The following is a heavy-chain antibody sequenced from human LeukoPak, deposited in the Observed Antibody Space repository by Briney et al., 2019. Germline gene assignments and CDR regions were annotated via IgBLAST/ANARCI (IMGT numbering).Heavy chain of an antibody. J-gene: IGHJ4*02. Sequence: GGSLRLSCAASGFTFSSYAMSWVRQAPGKGLEWVSAVSSSGGSKNYADYVKGQFTISRDNSKNTVYLHMNNLRAEDTAVYYCAKEGRKTGNTYGYEFDSWGQGTLVTVSS. D-gene: IGHD5-18*01. CDR2: VSSSGGSK. CDR3: AKEGRKTGNTYGYEFDS. V-gene: IGHV3-23*01. CDR1: GFTFSSYA.